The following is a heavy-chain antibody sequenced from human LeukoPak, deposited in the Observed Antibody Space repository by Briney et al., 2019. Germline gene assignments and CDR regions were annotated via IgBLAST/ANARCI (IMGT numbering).Heavy chain of an antibody. CDR3: AMATWVGGLDY. D-gene: IGHD1-26*01. CDR2: TSGSGGST. Sequence: GGSLRLSCAASGFTFSSYAMSWVRQALGKGLEWVSTTSGSGGSTYYADSVKGRFTISRDNSKNTLYLQMNNLRAEDTAVYYCAMATWVGGLDYWGQGTLVTVSS. J-gene: IGHJ4*02. CDR1: GFTFSSYA. V-gene: IGHV3-23*01.